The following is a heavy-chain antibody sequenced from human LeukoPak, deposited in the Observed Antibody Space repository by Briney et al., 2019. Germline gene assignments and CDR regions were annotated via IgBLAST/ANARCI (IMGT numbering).Heavy chain of an antibody. Sequence: SETLSLTCTVSGGSISSYYWSWIRQPPGKGLEWIGYIYYSGSTNYNPSLKSRVTISVDTSKNQFPLKLSSVTAADTAVYYCARVVGYCSGGSCHYYYYYMDVWGKGTTVTISS. CDR2: IYYSGST. J-gene: IGHJ6*03. D-gene: IGHD2-15*01. CDR3: ARVVGYCSGGSCHYYYYYMDV. V-gene: IGHV4-59*01. CDR1: GGSISSYY.